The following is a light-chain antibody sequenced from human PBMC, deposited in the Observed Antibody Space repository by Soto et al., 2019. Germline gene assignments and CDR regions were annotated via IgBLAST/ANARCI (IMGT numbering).Light chain of an antibody. CDR3: QQYNNWPLT. J-gene: IGKJ4*01. CDR1: QSISSF. CDR2: GAS. Sequence: TVLTQSPATLSLFPGESATLSCRASQSISSFLAWYQQKPGQAPRLLIYGASTRATGIPARFSGSGSGTEFTLTISSLQSEDFSIYYCQQYNNWPLTFGGGTKVDI. V-gene: IGKV3-15*01.